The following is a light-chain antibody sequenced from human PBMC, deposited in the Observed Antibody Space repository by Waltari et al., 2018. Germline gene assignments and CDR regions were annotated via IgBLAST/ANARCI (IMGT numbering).Light chain of an antibody. CDR2: DVT. J-gene: IGLJ3*02. CDR1: SSDVGGYNS. Sequence: QSALTQPRSVSGSPGQSVTISCTGTSSDVGGYNSVSWYQQHPGKAPKIMIHDVTERRSGVPDRFSGSKSGNTACLTIAGRQADDEDDYSCCSDAGSYSWVFGGGTKLTFL. CDR3: CSDAGSYSWV. V-gene: IGLV2-11*01.